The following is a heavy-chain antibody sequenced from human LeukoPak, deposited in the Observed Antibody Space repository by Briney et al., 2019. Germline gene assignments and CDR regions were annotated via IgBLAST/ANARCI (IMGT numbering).Heavy chain of an antibody. V-gene: IGHV3-30*02. J-gene: IGHJ5*02. CDR3: AKGVDTHFDFWSGYENWFDP. CDR2: TRYDGSKE. D-gene: IGHD3-3*01. CDR1: GFTFYTHG. Sequence: GGSLRLSCVASGFTFYTHGMHWVRQAPGKGLEWLAFTRYDGSKEFYTDSVKGRFTISGDNSKDTLYLQMNSLRVEDTAVYYCAKGVDTHFDFWSGYENWFDPWGQGTLVTVSS.